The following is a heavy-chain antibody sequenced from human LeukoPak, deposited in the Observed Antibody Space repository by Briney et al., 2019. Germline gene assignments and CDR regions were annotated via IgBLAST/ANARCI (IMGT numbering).Heavy chain of an antibody. CDR1: GFTLSSYA. CDR3: AKDQLWLPTVFDY. V-gene: IGHV3-23*01. J-gene: IGHJ4*02. CDR2: ISGSGGST. D-gene: IGHD6-19*01. Sequence: GGSLRLSCAASGFTLSSYAMSWVRQAPGKGLEWVSAISGSGGSTYYADSVKGRFTISRDNSKNTLYLQMNSLRAEDTAVYYCAKDQLWLPTVFDYWGQGTLVTVSS.